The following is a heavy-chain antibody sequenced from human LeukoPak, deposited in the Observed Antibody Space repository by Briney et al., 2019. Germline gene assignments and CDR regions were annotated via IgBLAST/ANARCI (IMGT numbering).Heavy chain of an antibody. CDR1: GFTFRADE. CDR2: ISGSAGST. J-gene: IGHJ4*02. V-gene: IGHV3-23*01. CDR3: AKDGGTMVRGVDY. Sequence: PGGSLRLSCSASGFTFRADEMGWVRQAPGKGLEWVSGISGSAGSTYYADSVKGRFTISRDNSKNTLYLQLNSLRAEDTAVYYCAKDGGTMVRGVDYWGQGTLVTVSS. D-gene: IGHD3-10*01.